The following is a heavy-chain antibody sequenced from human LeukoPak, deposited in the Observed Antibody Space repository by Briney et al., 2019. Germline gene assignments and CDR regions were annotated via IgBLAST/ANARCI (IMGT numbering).Heavy chain of an antibody. Sequence: GPSLTPSRATCRFNLGVVAIEWIRQAPKKRLEWAAYIGRYGVTTYYADSVKGRFTISGDNAKNSLNLQMNSLRAEDTAVYYCATLGDRNFYFSDGLDVWGQGTTVTVS. J-gene: IGHJ6*02. CDR1: RFNLGVVA. V-gene: IGHV3-48*03. CDR3: ATLGDRNFYFSDGLDV. CDR2: IGRYGVTT. D-gene: IGHD1-14*01.